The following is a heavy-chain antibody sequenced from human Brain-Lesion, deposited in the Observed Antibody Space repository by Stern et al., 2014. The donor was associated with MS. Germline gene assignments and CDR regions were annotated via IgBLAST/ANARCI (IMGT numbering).Heavy chain of an antibody. D-gene: IGHD6-13*01. V-gene: IGHV3-7*01. CDR2: IKEDGTAK. J-gene: IGHJ5*02. Sequence: VQLVESGGGLVQPGGSLSLSCAASGLTVSFSWMSWVRQAPGKGLEGVAKIKEDGTAKFYVDSVKGRFTNSRDNSKNTLLLQTNNLGVEDATVYYCAKSTWYGGCFDPWGQGTLVTVSS. CDR3: AKSTWYGGCFDP. CDR1: GLTVSFSW.